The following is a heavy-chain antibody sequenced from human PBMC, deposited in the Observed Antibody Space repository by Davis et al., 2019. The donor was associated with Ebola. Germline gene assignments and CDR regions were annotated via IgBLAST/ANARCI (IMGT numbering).Heavy chain of an antibody. J-gene: IGHJ3*02. CDR2: IGTSGDP. D-gene: IGHD3-22*01. V-gene: IGHV3-69-1*01. Sequence: GESLKISCAVSGFTFRNYWMSWVRQAPGKGLEWVSTIGTSGDPYYADSVKGRFTISRDNAKNSLYLQMNSLRDEDTAVYYCARDPRTMIVVPDAFDIWGQGTMVTVSS. CDR3: ARDPRTMIVVPDAFDI. CDR1: GFTFRNYW.